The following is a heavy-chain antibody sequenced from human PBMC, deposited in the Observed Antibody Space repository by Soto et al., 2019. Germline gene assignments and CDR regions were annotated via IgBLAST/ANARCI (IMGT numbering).Heavy chain of an antibody. CDR1: GGTFSSYA. J-gene: IGHJ6*02. Sequence: SVKVSCKASGGTFSSYAISWVRQAPGQGLEWMGGIIPIFGTANYAQKFQGRVTITADESASTAYMELSSLRSEDTAVYYCARDQWHIVVVTAINYYYYGMDVWGQGTTVTVSS. CDR2: IIPIFGTA. V-gene: IGHV1-69*13. D-gene: IGHD2-21*02. CDR3: ARDQWHIVVVTAINYYYYGMDV.